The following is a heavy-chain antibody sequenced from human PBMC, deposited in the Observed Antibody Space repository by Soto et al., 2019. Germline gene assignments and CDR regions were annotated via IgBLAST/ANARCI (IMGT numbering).Heavy chain of an antibody. D-gene: IGHD2-21*01. V-gene: IGHV4-34*01. CDR1: VGSFSGFY. CDR3: ARGRGVWTQYYYYAMDV. Sequence: SEPLSLSCVVYVGSFSGFYWNWIRQPPVKGLEWIGEINHSGSTNYNPSLKSRVAISIDTSKNQFSLNLSSVTAADTSVFYCARGRGVWTQYYYYAMDVWGQGTTVTVSS. J-gene: IGHJ6*02. CDR2: INHSGST.